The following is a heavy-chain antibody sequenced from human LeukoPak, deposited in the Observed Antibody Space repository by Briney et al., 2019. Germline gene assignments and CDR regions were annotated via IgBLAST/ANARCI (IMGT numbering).Heavy chain of an antibody. CDR3: ARWPGPALLYFDWSPFDL. Sequence: PGGSLRLSCAASGFTFSSYSMNWVRQAPGKGLEWVSSISSSSSYIYYADSVKGRFTISRDNAKNSLYLQMNSLRAEDTAVYYCARWPGPALLYFDWSPFDLWGRGTLVTVSS. V-gene: IGHV3-21*01. J-gene: IGHJ2*01. CDR1: GFTFSSYS. CDR2: ISSSSSYI. D-gene: IGHD3-9*01.